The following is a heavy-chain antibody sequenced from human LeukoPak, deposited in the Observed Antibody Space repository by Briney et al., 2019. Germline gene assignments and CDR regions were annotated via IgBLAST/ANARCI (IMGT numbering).Heavy chain of an antibody. CDR2: ISAYNGNT. Sequence: ASVTVSCTASGYTFTSYGISWVRQAPGQGLEWMGWISAYNGNTNYAQKLQGRVTMTTDTSTSTAYMELRSLRSDDTAVYYCARVPLYSSSSGFVGDYWGQGTLVTVSS. D-gene: IGHD6-6*01. J-gene: IGHJ4*02. V-gene: IGHV1-18*01. CDR3: ARVPLYSSSSGFVGDY. CDR1: GYTFTSYG.